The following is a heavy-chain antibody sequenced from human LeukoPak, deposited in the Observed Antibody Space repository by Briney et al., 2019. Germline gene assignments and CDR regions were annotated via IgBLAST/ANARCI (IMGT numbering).Heavy chain of an antibody. J-gene: IGHJ4*02. Sequence: GESLKISCSASGFTFGSYAMHWVRQAPGKGLEYVSAISSNGGSTYYADSVKGRFTISRDNSKNTLYLQMSSLRAEDTAVYYCVKGQGIVVVVAVYFDYWGQGTLVTVSS. CDR1: GFTFGSYA. D-gene: IGHD2-15*01. CDR2: ISSNGGST. CDR3: VKGQGIVVVVAVYFDY. V-gene: IGHV3-64D*09.